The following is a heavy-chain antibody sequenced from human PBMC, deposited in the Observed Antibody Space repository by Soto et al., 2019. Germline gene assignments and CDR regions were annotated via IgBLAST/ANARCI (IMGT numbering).Heavy chain of an antibody. Sequence: ASVKVSCKASGYTFTSYDINWVRQATGQGLEWMGWMNPNSGNTGYAQKFQGRVTMTRNTSISTAYMELSSLRSEDTAVYYCARGNPYYDFWSGTFPDVWGQGTTVTVS. V-gene: IGHV1-8*01. D-gene: IGHD3-3*01. CDR3: ARGNPYYDFWSGTFPDV. J-gene: IGHJ6*02. CDR1: GYTFTSYD. CDR2: MNPNSGNT.